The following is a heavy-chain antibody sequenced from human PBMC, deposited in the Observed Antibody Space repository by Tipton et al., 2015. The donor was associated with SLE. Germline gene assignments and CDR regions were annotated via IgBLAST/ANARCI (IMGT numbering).Heavy chain of an antibody. CDR1: GFTSRNYW. V-gene: IGHV3-74*01. D-gene: IGHD3-22*01. CDR3: GRGVYSESSVGMDV. CDR2: INSDGSRT. J-gene: IGHJ6*02. Sequence: SLRLSCAASGFTSRNYWIHWVRQAPGKGLVWVSHINSDGSRTSYADSVKGRFTISRDNAKNTVYLQMNSLRAEDTAVYYCGRGVYSESSVGMDVWGQGTTVTVSS.